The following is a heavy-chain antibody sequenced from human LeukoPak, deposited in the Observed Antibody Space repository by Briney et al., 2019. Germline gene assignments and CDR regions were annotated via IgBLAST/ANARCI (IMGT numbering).Heavy chain of an antibody. J-gene: IGHJ4*02. CDR1: GGTFSSYA. Sequence: ASVKVSCKASGGTFSSYAISWARQAPGQGLEWMGWISAYNGNTNYAQKLHGRVTMTTDTSTSTAYMELRSLRSDDTAVYYCARVRYCSSTSCSKLPEPPDYWGQGTLVTVSS. D-gene: IGHD2-2*01. CDR2: ISAYNGNT. CDR3: ARVRYCSSTSCSKLPEPPDY. V-gene: IGHV1-18*01.